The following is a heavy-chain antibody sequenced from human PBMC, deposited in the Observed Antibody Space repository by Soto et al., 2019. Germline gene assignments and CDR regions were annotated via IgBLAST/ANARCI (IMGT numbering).Heavy chain of an antibody. CDR3: AKDRAKWELLEDY. CDR1: GFTFSSYA. Sequence: EVQLLESGGGLVQPGGSLRLSCAASGFTFSSYAMTWVRQAPGKGLEWVSTISGRGGGTYYADSVKGRFTISRDNSKDPLYLQMNSLRAEDTAVYYCAKDRAKWELLEDYGGQGTLVTVSS. V-gene: IGHV3-23*01. CDR2: ISGRGGGT. D-gene: IGHD1-26*01. J-gene: IGHJ4*02.